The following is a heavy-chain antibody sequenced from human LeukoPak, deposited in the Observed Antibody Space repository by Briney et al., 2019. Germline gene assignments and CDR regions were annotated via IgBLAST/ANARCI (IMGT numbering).Heavy chain of an antibody. V-gene: IGHV3-30*02. D-gene: IGHD6-19*01. CDR3: AKDPRSSGWQNWFDP. Sequence: GGSLRLSCAASGFTFSSYSMNWVRQAPGKGLEWVAFIRYDGSNKYYADSVKGRFTISRDNSKNTLYLQMNSLRAEDTAVYYCAKDPRSSGWQNWFDPWGQGTLVTVSS. J-gene: IGHJ5*02. CDR2: IRYDGSNK. CDR1: GFTFSSYS.